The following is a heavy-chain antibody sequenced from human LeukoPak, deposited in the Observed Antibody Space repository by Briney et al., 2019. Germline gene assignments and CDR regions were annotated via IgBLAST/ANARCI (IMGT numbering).Heavy chain of an antibody. D-gene: IGHD6-13*01. CDR3: AREYSSSWYSYFDY. V-gene: IGHV7-4-1*02. J-gene: IGHJ4*02. CDR2: INTNTGNP. Sequence: GASVKVSCKASGYTFTSYAMNWVRQAPGQGLEWKGWINTNTGNPTYAQGFTGRFVFSLDTSVSTAYLQISSLKAEDTAVYYCAREYSSSWYSYFDYWGQGTLVTVSS. CDR1: GYTFTSYA.